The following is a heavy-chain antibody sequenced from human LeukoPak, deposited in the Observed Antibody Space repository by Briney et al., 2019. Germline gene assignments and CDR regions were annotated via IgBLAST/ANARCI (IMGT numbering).Heavy chain of an antibody. CDR2: INHSGST. J-gene: IGHJ5*02. CDR3: ARYSSSPNWFDP. Sequence: PSQTLSLTCAVSGGSISSGGYSWSWIRQPPGKGLEWIGEINHSGSTNYNPSLKSRITISVDTSKNQFSLRLSSVTAADTAVYYCARYSSSPNWFDPWGQGTLVTVSS. D-gene: IGHD6-6*01. V-gene: IGHV4-30-2*01. CDR1: GGSISSGGYS.